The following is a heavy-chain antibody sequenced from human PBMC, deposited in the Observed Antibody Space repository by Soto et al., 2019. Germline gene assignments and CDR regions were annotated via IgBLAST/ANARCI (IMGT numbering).Heavy chain of an antibody. CDR2: INPHGGST. CDR1: GDTFTSYY. V-gene: IGHV1-46*01. Sequence: ASVNVSCKAPGDTFTSYYLNWVRQAPGQGLEWMGVINPHGGSTKYAQKFQGRITMTRDTSRSTVYMELSSLRSDDTAIYYCARSSGGNFGIIIEGSNSFDSSGQAPLLTVSS. J-gene: IGHJ5*01. CDR3: ARSSGGNFGIIIEGSNSFDS. D-gene: IGHD3-3*01.